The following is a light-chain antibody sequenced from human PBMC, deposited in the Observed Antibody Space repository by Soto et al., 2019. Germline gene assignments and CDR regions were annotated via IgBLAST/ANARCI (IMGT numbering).Light chain of an antibody. Sequence: EIVMAQSPATLSVSPGERATLSCRASQSVSTNVAWYQQKPGQAPRLLIYGASTRATGIPARFSGSGSGTEFTLTIGSLLSEDFAVYYCQQYDNWPPWTFGQGTKVDI. J-gene: IGKJ1*01. V-gene: IGKV3-15*01. CDR2: GAS. CDR1: QSVSTN. CDR3: QQYDNWPPWT.